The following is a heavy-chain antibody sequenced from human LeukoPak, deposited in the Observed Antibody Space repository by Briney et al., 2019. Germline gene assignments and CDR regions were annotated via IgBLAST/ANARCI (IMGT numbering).Heavy chain of an antibody. J-gene: IGHJ4*02. V-gene: IGHV3-33*01. CDR1: GFTFSRKG. CDR3: ARALGGPYYGSGSYYGVDY. Sequence: GRSLRLSCAASGFTFSRKGMLWARQAPGKGLVGVAVLWYDGSNKYYADSVKGRFTISRDNSKNTLYLQMNSLRAEDTAVYYCARALGGPYYGSGSYYGVDYWGQGTLVTVSS. CDR2: LWYDGSNK. D-gene: IGHD3-10*01.